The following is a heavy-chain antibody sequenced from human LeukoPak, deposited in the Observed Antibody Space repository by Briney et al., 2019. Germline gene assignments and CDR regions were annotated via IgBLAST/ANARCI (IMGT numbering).Heavy chain of an antibody. CDR1: GGSISSSSYY. CDR3: ARGYCSGGSCYSEAFDI. J-gene: IGHJ3*02. CDR2: IYYSGST. V-gene: IGHV4-39*01. D-gene: IGHD2-15*01. Sequence: PSETLSLTCTVSGGSISSSSYYWGWIRQPPGKGLEWIGSIYYSGSTYYNPSLKSRVTISVDTSKNQFSLKVSSVTAADTAVYYCARGYCSGGSCYSEAFDIWGQGTMVTVSS.